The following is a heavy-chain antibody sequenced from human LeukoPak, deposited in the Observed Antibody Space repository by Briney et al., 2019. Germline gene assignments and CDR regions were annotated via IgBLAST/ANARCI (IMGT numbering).Heavy chain of an antibody. Sequence: GGSLRLSCAASGFTLSSYWMRWVRQAPGKGLEWVANIKYDGSEIDYVDSVKGRFTISRDNAKNSLYLQMNSLRAEDTAVYYCARDIAAPGLFFDYWGQGTLVTVSS. CDR1: GFTLSSYW. D-gene: IGHD6-13*01. J-gene: IGHJ4*02. CDR3: ARDIAAPGLFFDY. V-gene: IGHV3-7*01. CDR2: IKYDGSEI.